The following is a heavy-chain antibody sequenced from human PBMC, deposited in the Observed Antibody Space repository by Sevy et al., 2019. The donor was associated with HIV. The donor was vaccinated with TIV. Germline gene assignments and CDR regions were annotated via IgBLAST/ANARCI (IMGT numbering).Heavy chain of an antibody. D-gene: IGHD6-13*01. CDR3: ARGLAAAGTQYYYYYYMDV. V-gene: IGHV1-69*06. J-gene: IGHJ6*03. CDR1: GGTFSSYA. Sequence: ASVKVSCKASGGTFSSYAISWVRQAPGQGLEWMGGIIPIFGTANYAQKFQGRVTITADKSTSTAYMELSSLRSEDTAVYYCARGLAAAGTQYYYYYYMDVWGKGTTVT. CDR2: IIPIFGTA.